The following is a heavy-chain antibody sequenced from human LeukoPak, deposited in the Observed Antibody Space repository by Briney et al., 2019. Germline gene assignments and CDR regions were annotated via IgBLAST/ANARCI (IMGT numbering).Heavy chain of an antibody. V-gene: IGHV4-59*01. CDR1: DGSIRGYY. J-gene: IGHJ4*02. D-gene: IGHD3-22*01. Sequence: PSETLSLTCTVSDGSIRGYYWTWIRQPPGKGLERLGYFYYSGTTNYNPSLKSRVAISLDTSKSQFSLKVNSVTAADTAVYYCARAKGGGSGFFDYWGQGTLVTVSS. CDR2: FYYSGTT. CDR3: ARAKGGGSGFFDY.